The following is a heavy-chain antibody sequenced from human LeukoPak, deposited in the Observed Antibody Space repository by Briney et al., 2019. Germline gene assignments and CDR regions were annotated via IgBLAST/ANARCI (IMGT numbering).Heavy chain of an antibody. D-gene: IGHD2-2*01. CDR3: ARDYGSSTSCYAGY. V-gene: IGHV3-21*04. CDR2: ISSSSSYI. J-gene: IGHJ4*02. Sequence: GGTLRLSCAASGFTFSSYSMNWVRQAPGPGLEWVSSISSSSSYIYYADSVNCRFTIPRDNAKNSLYLQMNSLRAEDTAVYYCARDYGSSTSCYAGYWGQGTLVTVSS. CDR1: GFTFSSYS.